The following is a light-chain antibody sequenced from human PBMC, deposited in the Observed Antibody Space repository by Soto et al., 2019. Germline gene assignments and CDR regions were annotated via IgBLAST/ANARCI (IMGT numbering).Light chain of an antibody. CDR1: QSVSSN. Sequence: EIVLTQSPDTLSLSPGERATLSCRASQSVSSNLAWYQQKPGQAPRLLIYGASTRATGIPARFSGSGSGTEFTLTISSLQPDDFATYYCQHYNSYSEAFGQGTKVDIK. J-gene: IGKJ1*01. CDR3: QHYNSYSEA. CDR2: GAS. V-gene: IGKV3-15*01.